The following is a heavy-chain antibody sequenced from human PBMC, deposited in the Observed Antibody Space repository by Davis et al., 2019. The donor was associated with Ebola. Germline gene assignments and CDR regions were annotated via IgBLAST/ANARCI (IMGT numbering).Heavy chain of an antibody. V-gene: IGHV1-3*01. CDR3: ARDRVYSSGYDY. D-gene: IGHD6-19*01. CDR1: GYTFTSYA. Sequence: AASVKVSCKASGYTFTSYAIHWMRQAPGQRPEWMGWINAGNGNRKYSQRFQDRISIMRDTSASTTYMELNSLTSEDTAVYYCARDRVYSSGYDYWGQGTLVTVSS. J-gene: IGHJ4*02. CDR2: INAGNGNR.